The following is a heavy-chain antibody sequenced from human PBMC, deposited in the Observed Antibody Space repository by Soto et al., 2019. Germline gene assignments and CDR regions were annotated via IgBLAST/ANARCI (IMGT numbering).Heavy chain of an antibody. J-gene: IGHJ5*02. V-gene: IGHV3-21*01. Sequence: RRLSCAASGFTFSSYTMNWVRQAPGKGLEWVSSISSSGSYIHYADSVKGRFTISRDNAKNSLFLQMDSLRAEDTAVYYCARDVETSMDGLNYFDPWGQGTLVTVSS. CDR2: ISSSGSYI. D-gene: IGHD5-18*01. CDR3: ARDVETSMDGLNYFDP. CDR1: GFTFSSYT.